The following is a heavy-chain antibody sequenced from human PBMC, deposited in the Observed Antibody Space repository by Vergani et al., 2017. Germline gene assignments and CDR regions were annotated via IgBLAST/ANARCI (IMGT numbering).Heavy chain of an antibody. D-gene: IGHD1-26*01. CDR3: ARDVLPWDGHYFEY. J-gene: IGHJ4*02. CDR2: ISGSGGRA. Sequence: VQLQESGPGLVKPSGTLSLTCAVSGGSISSSNWWSWVRQPPGKGLEWVSVISGSGGRAKYADSVKGRFTVSRDNSKKTLYLQLNRVRAEDTAVYYCARDVLPWDGHYFEYWGQGTLVTVSS. V-gene: IGHV3-23*01. CDR1: GGSISSSN.